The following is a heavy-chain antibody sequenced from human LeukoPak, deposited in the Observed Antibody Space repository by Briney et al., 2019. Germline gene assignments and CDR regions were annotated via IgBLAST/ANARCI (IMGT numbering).Heavy chain of an antibody. V-gene: IGHV4-39*07. J-gene: IGHJ4*02. D-gene: IGHD3-10*01. CDR1: GGSISSSSYY. Sequence: SETLSLTCTVSGGSISSSSYYWGWIRQPPGKGLEWIGSIYYSGSTNYNPSLKSRVTISVDTSKNQFSLKLSSVTATDTAVYYCARDTYYYGSGSYLWGYWGQGALVTVSS. CDR2: IYYSGST. CDR3: ARDTYYYGSGSYLWGY.